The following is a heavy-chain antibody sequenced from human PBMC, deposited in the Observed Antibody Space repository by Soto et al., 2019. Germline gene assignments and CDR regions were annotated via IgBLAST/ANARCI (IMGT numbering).Heavy chain of an antibody. CDR3: AREGYPYYYDSSGYYYAH. CDR1: GGTFSSYA. Sequence: SVKVSCKASGGTFSSYAVSWVRQAPGQGLEWMGGIIPIFGTANYAQKFQGRVTITADKSTSTAYMELSSLRSEDTAVYYCAREGYPYYYDSSGYYYAHWGQGTLVTVSS. CDR2: IIPIFGTA. J-gene: IGHJ4*02. D-gene: IGHD3-22*01. V-gene: IGHV1-69*06.